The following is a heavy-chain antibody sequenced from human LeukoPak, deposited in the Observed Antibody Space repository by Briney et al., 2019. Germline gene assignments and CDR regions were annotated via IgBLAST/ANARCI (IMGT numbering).Heavy chain of an antibody. Sequence: QSGGSLRLSCTVSGFTVSSNSMSWVRQAPGKGLEWVANIKQDGSEKYYVDSVKGRFTISRDNAKNSLYLQMNSLRAEDTAVYYCARDEVYYYDSSGYYYDYWGQGTLVTVSS. D-gene: IGHD3-22*01. J-gene: IGHJ4*02. CDR1: GFTVSSNS. CDR2: IKQDGSEK. CDR3: ARDEVYYYDSSGYYYDY. V-gene: IGHV3-7*01.